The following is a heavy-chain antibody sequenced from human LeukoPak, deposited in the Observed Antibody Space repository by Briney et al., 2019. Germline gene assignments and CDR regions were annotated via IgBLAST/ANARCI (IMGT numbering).Heavy chain of an antibody. CDR2: IYHAGST. Sequence: SGTLSLTCAVSGGSISSAHWWNWVRQPPGKGLEWIGEIYHAGSTHYNPSFKSRVTISIDKSKNLFSLRLNSVTAADTAVYYCAGLVGRYSSGLYYYYFDYWGQGTLVTVSS. J-gene: IGHJ4*02. D-gene: IGHD3-22*01. V-gene: IGHV4-4*02. CDR3: AGLVGRYSSGLYYYYFDY. CDR1: GGSISSAHW.